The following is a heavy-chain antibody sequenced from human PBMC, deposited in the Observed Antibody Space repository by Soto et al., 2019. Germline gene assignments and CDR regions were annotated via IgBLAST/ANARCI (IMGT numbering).Heavy chain of an antibody. J-gene: IGHJ4*02. CDR2: VKSKRSGGTI. CDR1: GLTFTDAW. V-gene: IGHV3-15*07. Sequence: EVQVVESGGGLVKPGESLRLSCTVSGLTFTDAWLNWVRQAPGKGLEWVGRVKSKRSGGTIDYAAPVKGRFTFSRDDFQRTLDLHMRSLKTDDTAVYYCVSESKFYSNWRWGKGALVTVSS. D-gene: IGHD5-18*01. CDR3: VSESKFYSNWR.